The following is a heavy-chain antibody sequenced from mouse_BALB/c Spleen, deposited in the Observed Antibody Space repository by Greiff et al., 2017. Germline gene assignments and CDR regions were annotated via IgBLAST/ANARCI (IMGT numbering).Heavy chain of an antibody. Sequence: EVQRVESGPELVKPGASVKISCKASGYTFTDYNMHWVKQSHGKSLEWIGYIYPYNGGTGYNQKFKSKATLTVDNSSSTAYMELRSLTSEDSAVYYCARVRGAYYYAMDYWGQGTSVTVSS. J-gene: IGHJ4*01. CDR3: ARVRGAYYYAMDY. CDR1: GYTFTDYN. V-gene: IGHV1S29*02. CDR2: IYPYNGGT.